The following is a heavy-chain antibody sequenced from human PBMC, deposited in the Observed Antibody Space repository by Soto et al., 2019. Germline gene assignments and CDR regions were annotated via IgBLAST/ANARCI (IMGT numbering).Heavy chain of an antibody. Sequence: GASVKVSCKASGYTFTSYGISWVRQAPGQGLEWMGWISAYNGNTNYAQKLQGRVTMTTDTSTSTAYMELRSLRSDDTAVYYCARDLGSIVVVTAMDYWGQGTLVTAPQ. J-gene: IGHJ4*02. D-gene: IGHD2-21*02. CDR1: GYTFTSYG. CDR3: ARDLGSIVVVTAMDY. V-gene: IGHV1-18*04. CDR2: ISAYNGNT.